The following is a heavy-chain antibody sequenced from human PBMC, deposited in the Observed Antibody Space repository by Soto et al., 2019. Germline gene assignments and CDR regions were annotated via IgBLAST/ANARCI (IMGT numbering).Heavy chain of an antibody. J-gene: IGHJ4*02. D-gene: IGHD2-15*01. Sequence: SETLSLTCTVSGGSISSYYWSWIRQHPGKGLEWIGYIYYSGSTYYNPSLKSRVTISVDTSKNQFSLKLSSVTAADTAVYYCARVLVVVAAHYFDYWGQGTLVTVSS. CDR1: GGSISSYY. CDR2: IYYSGST. V-gene: IGHV4-59*06. CDR3: ARVLVVVAAHYFDY.